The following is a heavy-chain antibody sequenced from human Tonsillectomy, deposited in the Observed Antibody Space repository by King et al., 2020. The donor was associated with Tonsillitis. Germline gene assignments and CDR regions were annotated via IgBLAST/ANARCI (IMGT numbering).Heavy chain of an antibody. V-gene: IGHV3-11*01. D-gene: IGHD7-27*01. Sequence: VQLVESGGGLVKPGGSLRLSCAASGFTLSDYYMSWIRQAPGKGRELISHIRSSGDSIYYADSVTGRFTISRENTKNSMYLQMNSLRAEDTAVYYCARENWGRFDPWGQGTLVTVSS. J-gene: IGHJ5*02. CDR3: ARENWGRFDP. CDR1: GFTLSDYY. CDR2: IRSSGDSI.